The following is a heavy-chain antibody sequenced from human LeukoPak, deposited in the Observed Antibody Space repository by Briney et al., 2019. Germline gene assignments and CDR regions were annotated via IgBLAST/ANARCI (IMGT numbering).Heavy chain of an antibody. D-gene: IGHD6-13*01. V-gene: IGHV4-39*07. Sequence: SETLSLTCTVSGGSISSSSYYWGWIRQPPGKGLEWIGSIYYSGSTYYNPSLKSRVTISVDTSKNQFSLKLSSVTAADTAVYYCAREEAAAGGFDYWGQGTLVTVSS. CDR2: IYYSGST. CDR1: GGSISSSSYY. CDR3: AREEAAAGGFDY. J-gene: IGHJ4*02.